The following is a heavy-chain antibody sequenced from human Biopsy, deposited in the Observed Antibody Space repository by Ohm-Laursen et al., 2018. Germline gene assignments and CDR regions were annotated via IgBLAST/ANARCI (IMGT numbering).Heavy chain of an antibody. CDR3: ARHAPSYSGSYWRYFDL. CDR2: IYYTGST. V-gene: IGHV4-59*08. Sequence: GTLSLTCTVSGGSISRYYWSWIRQPPGKGLEWIGFIYYTGSTNYNPSLKSRVTISVDTSMNHLSLRLTFVTAADTAVYYCARHAPSYSGSYWRYFDLWGRGTLVTVSS. CDR1: GGSISRYY. D-gene: IGHD1-26*01. J-gene: IGHJ2*01.